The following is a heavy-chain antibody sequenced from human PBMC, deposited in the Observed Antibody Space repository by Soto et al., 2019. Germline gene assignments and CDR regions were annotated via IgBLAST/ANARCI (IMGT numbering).Heavy chain of an antibody. CDR2: ISGSGHNT. D-gene: IGHD3-10*01. J-gene: IGHJ6*02. V-gene: IGHV3-23*01. CDR3: RGGPDYRTNYYYGMDV. CDR1: GFIFDSYA. Sequence: GGSLRLSCTASGFIFDSYAMSWVRQAPGKGLECISTISGSGHNTYYADSVKGRFTISRDSSKDTVYLQMNNLRADDTAVYFCRGGPDYRTNYYYGMDVWGQGTPVTVSS.